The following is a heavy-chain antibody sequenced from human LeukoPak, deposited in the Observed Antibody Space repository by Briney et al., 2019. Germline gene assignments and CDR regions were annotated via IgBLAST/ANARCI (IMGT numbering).Heavy chain of an antibody. V-gene: IGHV3-23*01. J-gene: IGHJ4*02. Sequence: AGGSLRLSCAGSGFTFSSYAMSWVRQAPGKGLEWVSAISGSGGSTYYADSVKGRFTISRDNSKNTLYLQMNSLRAEDTAVYYCAKDPLITMIVVVSFFDYWGQGTLVTVSS. CDR1: GFTFSSYA. CDR2: ISGSGGST. CDR3: AKDPLITMIVVVSFFDY. D-gene: IGHD3-22*01.